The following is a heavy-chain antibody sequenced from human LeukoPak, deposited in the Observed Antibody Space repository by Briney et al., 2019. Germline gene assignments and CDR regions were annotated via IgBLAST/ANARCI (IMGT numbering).Heavy chain of an antibody. Sequence: SETLSLTCTVSGGSISSYYWSWIRQPPGKGLEWIGYIYYSGSTNYNPSLKSRVTISVDTSKNQFSLKLSSVTAADTAVYYCARSWELLPSAFDIWGQGIMVTVSS. CDR1: GGSISSYY. V-gene: IGHV4-59*01. CDR2: IYYSGST. J-gene: IGHJ3*02. D-gene: IGHD1-26*01. CDR3: ARSWELLPSAFDI.